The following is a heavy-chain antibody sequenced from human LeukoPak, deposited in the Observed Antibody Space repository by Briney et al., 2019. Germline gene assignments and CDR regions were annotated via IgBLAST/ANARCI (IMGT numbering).Heavy chain of an antibody. Sequence: PSETLSLTCTVSGGSISSSSYYWGWIRQPPGKGLEWIGSIYYSGRTYYNPSLKSRVTISVDTSRNQFSLRLSSVTAADTAVSYCATSRDFWYSSTWFPYVFDYWGQGTLVTVSS. D-gene: IGHD6-13*01. CDR2: IYYSGRT. V-gene: IGHV4-39*01. CDR1: GGSISSSSYY. J-gene: IGHJ4*02. CDR3: ATSRDFWYSSTWFPYVFDY.